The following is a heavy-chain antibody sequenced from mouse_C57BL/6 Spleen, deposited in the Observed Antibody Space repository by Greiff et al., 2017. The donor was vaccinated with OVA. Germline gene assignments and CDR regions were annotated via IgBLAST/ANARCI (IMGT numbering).Heavy chain of an antibody. CDR2: ISNGGGST. D-gene: IGHD1-1*01. Sequence: DVKLVESGGGLVQPGGSLKLSCAASGFTFSDYYMYWVRQTPEKRLEWVAYISNGGGSTYYPDTVKGRFTISRDNAKNTLYLQMSRLKSEDTAMYYCARGSITYGAMDYWGQGTSVTVSS. CDR3: ARGSITYGAMDY. V-gene: IGHV5-12*01. J-gene: IGHJ4*01. CDR1: GFTFSDYY.